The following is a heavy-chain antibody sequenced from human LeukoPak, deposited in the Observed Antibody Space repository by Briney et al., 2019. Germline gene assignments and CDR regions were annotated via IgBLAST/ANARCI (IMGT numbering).Heavy chain of an antibody. CDR1: GYTFTSYG. CDR3: ARASVSSSWYLDDY. CDR2: ISAYNGNT. D-gene: IGHD6-13*01. Sequence: GASVKVSCKASGYTFTSYGISWVRQAPGQGLEWMGWISAYNGNTNYAQKLQGRVTMTTDTSTSTVYMELRSLRSDDTAVYYCARASVSSSWYLDDYWGQGTLVTVSS. J-gene: IGHJ4*02. V-gene: IGHV1-18*01.